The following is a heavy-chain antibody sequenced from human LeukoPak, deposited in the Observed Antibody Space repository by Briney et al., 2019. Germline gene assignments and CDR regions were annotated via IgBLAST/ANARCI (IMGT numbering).Heavy chain of an antibody. CDR1: GLIVSSNY. D-gene: IGHD3/OR15-3a*01. J-gene: IGHJ4*02. Sequence: GGSLRLSCAASGLIVSSNYMSWVRQAPGKGLEWASVIYSGGSIYYADSMKGRFTISRDNSKNTLYLQMNSLRAEDTAVYYCARDPSRGLYYFDHWGQGTLVTVSS. CDR2: IYSGGSI. CDR3: ARDPSRGLYYFDH. V-gene: IGHV3-53*01.